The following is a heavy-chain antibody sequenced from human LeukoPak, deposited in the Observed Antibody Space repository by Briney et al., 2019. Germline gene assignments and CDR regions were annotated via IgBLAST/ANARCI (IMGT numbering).Heavy chain of an antibody. CDR2: INHSGST. CDR3: ARRQNRYYYGSGSYCLDY. CDR1: GGSFSGYY. Sequence: SETLSLTCAVYGGSFSGYYWSWIRQPPGKGLEWIGEINHSGSTNYNPSLKSRVTISVDTSKNQFSLKLSSVTAADTAVYYCARRQNRYYYGSGSYCLDYWGQGTLVTVSS. J-gene: IGHJ4*02. D-gene: IGHD3-10*01. V-gene: IGHV4-34*01.